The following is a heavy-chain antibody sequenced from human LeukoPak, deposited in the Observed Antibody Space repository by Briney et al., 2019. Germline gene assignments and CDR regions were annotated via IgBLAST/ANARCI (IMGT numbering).Heavy chain of an antibody. CDR1: GGSFSGYY. V-gene: IGHV4-34*01. Sequence: SETLSLTCAVYGGSFSGYYWSWIRQPPGKGLEWIGEINHSGSTNYNPSLKSRVTISVDTSKNQFSLKLSSVTAADTAVYYCARVELLWFGEPNWFDPWGQGTLVTVSS. D-gene: IGHD3-10*01. CDR2: INHSGST. J-gene: IGHJ5*02. CDR3: ARVELLWFGEPNWFDP.